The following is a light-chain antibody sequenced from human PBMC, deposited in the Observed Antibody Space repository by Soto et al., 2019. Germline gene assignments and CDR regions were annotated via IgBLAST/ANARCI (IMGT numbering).Light chain of an antibody. J-gene: IGLJ3*02. Sequence: QLVLTQSPSASASLGASVKLTSTLSSGHNTYAIAWHQQQPEKGPRYLMKLNSDGSHSKGDGIPDRFSGSSSGAERYLTISSLQSEDEADYYCQTWGTGSWVFGGGTKVTVL. CDR3: QTWGTGSWV. CDR2: LNSDGSH. V-gene: IGLV4-69*01. CDR1: SGHNTYA.